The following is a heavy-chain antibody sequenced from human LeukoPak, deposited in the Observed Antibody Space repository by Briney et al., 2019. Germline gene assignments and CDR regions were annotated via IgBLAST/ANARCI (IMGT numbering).Heavy chain of an antibody. V-gene: IGHV4-39*01. CDR2: IYYSGST. CDR1: GGSLSSSSYY. Sequence: SETLSLTCTVSGGSLSSSSYYWGWIRQPPGKGREWLVSIYYSGSTYYNPSLKSRVTISVDTSKNQFSLKLSAVTAAHTAVYYCARHRQLWFGVVNWFDPWGQGTLVTVSS. CDR3: ARHRQLWFGVVNWFDP. D-gene: IGHD3-10*01. J-gene: IGHJ5*02.